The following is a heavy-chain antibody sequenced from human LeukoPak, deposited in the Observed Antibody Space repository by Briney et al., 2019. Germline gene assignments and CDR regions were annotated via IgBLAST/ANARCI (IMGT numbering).Heavy chain of an antibody. J-gene: IGHJ4*02. CDR3: ARGRGIAVAEPPFDY. CDR2: VNAGNGNT. D-gene: IGHD6-19*01. Sequence: ASVKVSCKASGYTFTSYAMHWVRQAPGQRLEWMGWVNAGNGNTKYSQKFQGRVTITRDTSASTAYMELSSLRSEDTAVYYCARGRGIAVAEPPFDYWGQGTLVTVSS. V-gene: IGHV1-3*01. CDR1: GYTFTSYA.